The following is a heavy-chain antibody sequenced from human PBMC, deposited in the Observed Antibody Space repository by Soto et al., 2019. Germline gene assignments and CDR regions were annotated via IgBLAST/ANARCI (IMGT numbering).Heavy chain of an antibody. CDR1: GYTFTSYD. J-gene: IGHJ6*02. V-gene: IGHV1-8*01. CDR2: MNPNSGNT. D-gene: IGHD6-13*01. Sequence: GASVKVSCKASGYTFTSYDINWVRQATGQGLEWMGWMNPNSGNTGYAQKFQGRVTMTRNTSITTAYMELSSLRSEDTAVYYCASGQGSSWYFGSYYYYGMDVWGQGTTVTVSS. CDR3: ASGQGSSWYFGSYYYYGMDV.